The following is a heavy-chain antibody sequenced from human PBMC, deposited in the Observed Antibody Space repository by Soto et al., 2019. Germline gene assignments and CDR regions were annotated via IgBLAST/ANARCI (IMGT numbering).Heavy chain of an antibody. V-gene: IGHV1-69*13. J-gene: IGHJ4*02. CDR3: AALPAAILLQYYDY. CDR2: IIPIFGTA. Sequence: SVKVSCKASGGTFSSYAISWVRQAPGQGLEWMGGIIPIFGTANYAQKFQGRVTITADESTSTAYMELSSLRSEDTAVYYCAALPAAILLQYYDYWGQGSLVTVSS. CDR1: GGTFSSYA. D-gene: IGHD2-2*01.